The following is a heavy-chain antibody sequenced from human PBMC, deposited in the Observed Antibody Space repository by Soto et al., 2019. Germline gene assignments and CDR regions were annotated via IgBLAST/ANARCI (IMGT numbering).Heavy chain of an antibody. CDR2: ISSSSSYT. D-gene: IGHD1-26*01. CDR1: GFTFSDYY. Sequence: PGGSLRLSCAASGFTFSDYYMSWIRQAPGKGLEWVSYISSSSSYTNYADSVKGRFTISRDNAKNSLYLQMNSLRAEDTAVYYCARSQKSGSYDYYYGMDVWGQGTTVTVSS. V-gene: IGHV3-11*06. CDR3: ARSQKSGSYDYYYGMDV. J-gene: IGHJ6*02.